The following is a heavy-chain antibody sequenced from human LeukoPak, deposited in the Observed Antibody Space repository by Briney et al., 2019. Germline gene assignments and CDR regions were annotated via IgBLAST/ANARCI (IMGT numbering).Heavy chain of an antibody. D-gene: IGHD2-2*01. Sequence: GGSLRLSCAASGFSFSNHAMSWVRQAPGRGLEWVSGIIAGGGSTFYADSVKGRFTFSRDNSKNTLYLQMHSLRAEDTAVYYCARAGIVVVPAVYDYWGQGTLVTVSS. CDR1: GFSFSNHA. CDR3: ARAGIVVVPAVYDY. J-gene: IGHJ4*02. V-gene: IGHV3-23*01. CDR2: IIAGGGST.